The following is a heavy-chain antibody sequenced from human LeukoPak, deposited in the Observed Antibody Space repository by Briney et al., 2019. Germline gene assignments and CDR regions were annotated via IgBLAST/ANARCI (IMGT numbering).Heavy chain of an antibody. Sequence: SETLSLTCTVSGGSISSGDYYWSWIRQPPGKGLEWIGYIYYSGSTYYNPSLKSRVTISVDTSKNQFSLKLSSVTAADTAVYYCARGKAVTYWFDPWGQGTLVTVSS. V-gene: IGHV4-30-4*01. CDR2: IYYSGST. CDR1: GGSISSGDYY. CDR3: ARGKAVTYWFDP. J-gene: IGHJ5*02. D-gene: IGHD6-19*01.